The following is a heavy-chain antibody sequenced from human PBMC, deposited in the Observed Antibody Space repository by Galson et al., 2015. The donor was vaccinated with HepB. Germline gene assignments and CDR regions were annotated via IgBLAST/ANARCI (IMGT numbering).Heavy chain of an antibody. CDR2: IIPILGIA. CDR3: ARNLLSSGYLYYFDY. D-gene: IGHD3-22*01. Sequence: SVKVSCKASGGTFSSYTISWVRQAPGQGLEWMGRIIPILGIANYAQKFQGRVTITADKSTSTAYMELSSLRSEDTAVYYCARNLLSSGYLYYFDYWGQGTLVTVSS. CDR1: GGTFSSYT. J-gene: IGHJ4*02. V-gene: IGHV1-69*02.